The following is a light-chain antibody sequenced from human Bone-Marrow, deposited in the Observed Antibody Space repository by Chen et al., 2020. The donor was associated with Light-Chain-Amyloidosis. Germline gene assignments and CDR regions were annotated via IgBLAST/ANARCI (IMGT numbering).Light chain of an antibody. Sequence: SYVLAQPPSVSVAPGQTARINCGGDNIGGRSVHWYHQRPGQAPVLVVYDDSDRPSGIPERFSGSNSGNTATLTITRVEAGDEADYYCQVWDSGSDHVVLGGGTKLTVL. CDR3: QVWDSGSDHVV. V-gene: IGLV3-21*02. CDR2: DDS. J-gene: IGLJ2*01. CDR1: NIGGRS.